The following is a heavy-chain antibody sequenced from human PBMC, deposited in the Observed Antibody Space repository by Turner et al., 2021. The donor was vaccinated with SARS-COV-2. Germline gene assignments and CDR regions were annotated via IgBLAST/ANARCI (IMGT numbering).Heavy chain of an antibody. D-gene: IGHD6-13*01. CDR1: VYTLTGYY. J-gene: IGHJ4*02. V-gene: IGHV1-2*02. CDR2: INPNSGDT. Sequence: QVHLVQSVAEVKKHGVSVKVSCLDSVYTLTGYYMHWVRQAPRRGREGMGWINPNSGDTNYAQKYQSRVTMTRNTSISTAYMELSRMKSDDTAVYCCARVYSSSWEYYFDYWGQGTLVTVSS. CDR3: ARVYSSSWEYYFDY.